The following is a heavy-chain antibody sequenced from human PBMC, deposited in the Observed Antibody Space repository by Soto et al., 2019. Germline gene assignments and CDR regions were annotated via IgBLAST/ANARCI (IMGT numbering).Heavy chain of an antibody. V-gene: IGHV4-59*01. Sequence: SETLSLTCTVSRGSLSSFWWSWIRQPPGKGLEWIGYIYYTASPNYNPSLKSRVTISLDASKNQFSLKLTSVTAADTAVYCCARGPGASGTYHYFFDYWGPGTLVTVSS. D-gene: IGHD3-10*01. J-gene: IGHJ4*02. CDR1: RGSLSSFW. CDR2: IYYTASP. CDR3: ARGPGASGTYHYFFDY.